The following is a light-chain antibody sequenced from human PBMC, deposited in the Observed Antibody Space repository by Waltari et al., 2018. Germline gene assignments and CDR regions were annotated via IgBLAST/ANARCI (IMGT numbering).Light chain of an antibody. CDR2: AAS. V-gene: IGKV1-12*01. CDR1: QGISIW. Sequence: DIQMTQSQSSVSASVGDRVTITCRASQGISIWLAWYQQKPGKAPKLLIYAASSLQSGVPSRFSGSGSGTDFTLTISSLQPEDFATYYCQQANSFPLTFGGGTKVEIK. CDR3: QQANSFPLT. J-gene: IGKJ4*01.